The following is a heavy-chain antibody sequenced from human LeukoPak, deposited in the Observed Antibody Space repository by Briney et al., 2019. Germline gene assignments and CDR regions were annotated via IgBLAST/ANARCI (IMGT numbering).Heavy chain of an antibody. CDR2: SYYSGNT. CDR1: GGAISSGDYY. CDR3: ATAPYEYIWGTYRTNWFDP. D-gene: IGHD3-16*02. V-gene: IGHV4-30-4*01. Sequence: SETLSLTCTVSGGAISSGDYYWSWIRQPPGKGLEWIGYSYYSGNTYYNPSLKSRVTISMDTSRNQFSLKLNSMTAADTAVYYCATAPYEYIWGTYRTNWFDPWGQGTLVTVSS. J-gene: IGHJ5*02.